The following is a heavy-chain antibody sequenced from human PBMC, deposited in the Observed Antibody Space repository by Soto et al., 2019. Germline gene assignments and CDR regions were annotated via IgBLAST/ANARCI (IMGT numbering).Heavy chain of an antibody. V-gene: IGHV4-31*03. J-gene: IGHJ4*02. CDR2: TSNSGST. CDR3: ARGGGSTKVDY. Sequence: QVQLQQSGPGLVKPSQTLSLTCTVSGGSITSSGYYWSWIRQHPGEGLEWIGFTSNSGSTSYNPSLKSRVTISVDTCSNQFSLNLKSVTAADTAVYYCARGGGSTKVDYWGQGTLVTVSP. CDR1: GGSITSSGYY. D-gene: IGHD2-2*01.